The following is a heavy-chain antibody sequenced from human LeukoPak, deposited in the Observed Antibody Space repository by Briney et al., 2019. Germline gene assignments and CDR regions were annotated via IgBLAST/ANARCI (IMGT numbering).Heavy chain of an antibody. CDR2: IYYSGST. V-gene: IGHV4-59*01. CDR1: GGSISSYY. J-gene: IGHJ4*02. CDR3: ARDATRGGFDY. D-gene: IGHD3-10*01. Sequence: PSETLSLTCTVSGGSISSYYWSWIRQPPGKGLEWIGYIYYSGSTYYNPSLKSRVTISVDTSKNQFSLKLSSVTAADTAVYYCARDATRGGFDYWGQGTLVTVSS.